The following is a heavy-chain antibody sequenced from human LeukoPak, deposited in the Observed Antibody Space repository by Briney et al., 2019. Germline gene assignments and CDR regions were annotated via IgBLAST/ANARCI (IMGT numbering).Heavy chain of an antibody. CDR3: ARGDPRTYYDFWSGYSFDY. CDR2: IYYSGST. J-gene: IGHJ4*02. D-gene: IGHD3-3*01. V-gene: IGHV4-59*01. CDR1: GGSISSYY. Sequence: SETLSLTCTVSGGSISSYYWSWIRQPPGKGLEWIGYIYYSGSTNYNPSLKSRVTISVGTSKSQFSLKLSSVTAADTAVYYCARGDPRTYYDFWSGYSFDYWGQGTLVTVSS.